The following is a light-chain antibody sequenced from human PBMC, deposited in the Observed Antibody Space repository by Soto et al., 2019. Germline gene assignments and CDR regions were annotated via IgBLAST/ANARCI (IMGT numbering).Light chain of an antibody. CDR2: DAS. CDR3: QLYGGSPIT. Sequence: EIEITKSTAPVSVSPGERSTLSCMASQSVSSSLAWYQQKPGQAPRLLISDASTRATGIPDRFSGSGSGTDFTLTISRLEPEDFALYYCQLYGGSPITFGQGTRLEI. V-gene: IGKV3-20*01. J-gene: IGKJ5*01. CDR1: QSVSSS.